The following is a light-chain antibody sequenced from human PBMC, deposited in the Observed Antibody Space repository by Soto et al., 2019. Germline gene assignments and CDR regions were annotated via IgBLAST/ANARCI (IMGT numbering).Light chain of an antibody. V-gene: IGKV3-20*01. CDR3: HQYGISPPRT. CDR2: RAS. CDR1: QGIFYN. Sequence: EIVLTQSPATLSVSPLEIATLSFRASQGIFYNLAWFQQRPGQAPRLLIYRASTRATNIPARFSGSGSGTEFTLTIGRLEPEDFAVYYCHQYGISPPRTFGQGTKVDI. J-gene: IGKJ1*01.